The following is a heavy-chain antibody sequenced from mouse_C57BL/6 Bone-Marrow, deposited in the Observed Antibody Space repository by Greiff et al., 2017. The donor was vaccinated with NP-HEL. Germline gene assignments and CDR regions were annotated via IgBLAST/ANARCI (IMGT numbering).Heavy chain of an antibody. CDR3: ARNYGSSYGFDY. D-gene: IGHD1-1*01. V-gene: IGHV5-4*03. Sequence: EVNLVESGGGLVKPGGSLKLSCAASGFTFSSYAMSWVRQTPEKRLEWVATISDGGSYTYYPDNVKGRFTISRDNAKNNLYLQMSHLKSEDTAMYYCARNYGSSYGFDYWGQGTTLTVSS. CDR1: GFTFSSYA. CDR2: ISDGGSYT. J-gene: IGHJ2*01.